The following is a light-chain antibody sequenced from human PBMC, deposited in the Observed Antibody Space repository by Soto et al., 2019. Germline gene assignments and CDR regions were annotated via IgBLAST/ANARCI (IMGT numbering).Light chain of an antibody. Sequence: QSALTQPASVSGSPGQSITISCTGTSSDVGGYNYVSWYQQHPGNAPKLMIYDVSHRPSGVSSRFSGSKSGNTASLTISGLQADDEAHYYCSSYTTNCTAVFGGGTQLTVL. CDR2: DVS. V-gene: IGLV2-14*03. J-gene: IGLJ7*01. CDR3: SSYTTNCTAV. CDR1: SSDVGGYNY.